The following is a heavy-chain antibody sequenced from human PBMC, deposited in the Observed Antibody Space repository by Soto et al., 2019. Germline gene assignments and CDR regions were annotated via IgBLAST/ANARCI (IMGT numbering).Heavy chain of an antibody. CDR2: IYYSGST. CDR3: ARLRYSYGYFDY. J-gene: IGHJ4*02. Sequence: SETLSLTCTVSGGSISSSSYYWGWIRQPPGKGLEWIGSIYYSGSTYYNPSLKSRVTISVDTSKNQFSLKLSSVTAADTAVYYCARLRYSYGYFDYWGQGTLVTVSS. D-gene: IGHD5-18*01. V-gene: IGHV4-39*01. CDR1: GGSISSSSYY.